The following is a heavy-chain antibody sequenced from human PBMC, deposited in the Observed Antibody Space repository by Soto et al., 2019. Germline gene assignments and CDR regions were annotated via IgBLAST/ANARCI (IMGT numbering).Heavy chain of an antibody. V-gene: IGHV1-3*01. J-gene: IGHJ6*02. CDR1: GYTFTRYA. CDR2: INAGNGNT. CDR3: ARISCMAARPATRAGGGMDV. Sequence: GALVKVSCKASGYTFTRYAMHWVRQAPGQRLEWMGWINAGNGNTKYSQKFQGRVTITRDTSASTAYMALSSLRSADTAVYYCARISCMAARPATRAGGGMDVWGQGTTVTVSS. D-gene: IGHD6-6*01.